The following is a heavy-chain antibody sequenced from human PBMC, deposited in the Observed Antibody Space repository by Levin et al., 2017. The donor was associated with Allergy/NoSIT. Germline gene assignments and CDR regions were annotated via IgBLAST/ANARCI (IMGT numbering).Heavy chain of an antibody. V-gene: IGHV4-59*01. CDR3: ARGGWRGGQLERRGGAWFDP. J-gene: IGHJ5*02. CDR2: ISYSGST. D-gene: IGHD1-1*01. CDR1: VGPMNSYF. Sequence: SETLSLTCTVSVGPMNSYFWTWIRQPPGKGLEWIGYISYSGSTNYNPSLKSRVTISVDTSNNQFSLRLSSVTAADTAIYYCARGGWRGGQLERRGGAWFDPWGQGTLVTVSA.